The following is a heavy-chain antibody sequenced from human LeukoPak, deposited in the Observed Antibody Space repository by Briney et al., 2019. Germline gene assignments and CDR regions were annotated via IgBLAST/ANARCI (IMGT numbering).Heavy chain of an antibody. Sequence: GASVKVSCKASGYTFTSYAMHWVRQAPGQRLEWMGWFNSDTGNTEYSQKFQGRVIITRDTSASTAYMELSSLRPEDTAVFFCARGGPNSSGWTLDYWGQGTLVTVSS. CDR3: ARGGPNSSGWTLDY. J-gene: IGHJ4*02. CDR2: FNSDTGNT. V-gene: IGHV1-3*01. CDR1: GYTFTSYA. D-gene: IGHD6-19*01.